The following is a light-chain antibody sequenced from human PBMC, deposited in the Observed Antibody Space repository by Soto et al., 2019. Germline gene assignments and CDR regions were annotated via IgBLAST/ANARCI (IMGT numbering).Light chain of an antibody. Sequence: QSALTQPHSVSGSPGQSVTISCTGTSVDVDAYDFVSWYQQHPGKAPKLLIYVVSGRPSGVPDRFSGSKSGNAASLTISGLQAEDEADYYCSSFTTSHTYIFGTGTKVTVL. CDR2: VVS. CDR1: SVDVDAYDF. V-gene: IGLV2-11*01. J-gene: IGLJ1*01. CDR3: SSFTTSHTYI.